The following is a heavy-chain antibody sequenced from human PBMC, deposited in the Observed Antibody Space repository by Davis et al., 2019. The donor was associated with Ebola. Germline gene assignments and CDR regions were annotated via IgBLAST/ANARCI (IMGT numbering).Heavy chain of an antibody. D-gene: IGHD2-15*01. CDR2: INPNSGGT. CDR1: GYSFTDYY. Sequence: ASVKVSCKASGYSFTDYYIHWVRQAPGQGLEWMGWINPNSGGTNYAQKFQGRVTMTRDTSISTAYMELSRLRSDDTAVYYCARDGTDCTGGSCQAYFDYWGQGTLVTVSS. J-gene: IGHJ4*02. CDR3: ARDGTDCTGGSCQAYFDY. V-gene: IGHV1-2*02.